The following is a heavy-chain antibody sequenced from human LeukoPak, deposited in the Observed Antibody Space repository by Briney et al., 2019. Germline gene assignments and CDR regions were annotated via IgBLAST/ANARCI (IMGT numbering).Heavy chain of an antibody. CDR1: GGSFSGYY. CDR2: INHSGST. CDR3: ARGPNYDSHYSYYYYYMDV. J-gene: IGHJ6*03. Sequence: SETLSLTCAVYGGSFSGYYWSWIRQPPGKGLEWIGEINHSGSTNYNPSLKSRVTISVDTSKNQFSLKLSSVTAADTAVYYCARGPNYDSHYSYYYYYMDVWGKGTTVTVSS. V-gene: IGHV4-34*01. D-gene: IGHD3-3*01.